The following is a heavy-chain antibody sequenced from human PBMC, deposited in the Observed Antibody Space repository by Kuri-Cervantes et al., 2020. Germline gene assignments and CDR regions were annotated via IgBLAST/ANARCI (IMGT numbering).Heavy chain of an antibody. V-gene: IGHV4-34*01. CDR3: ARRHDCNSPFFDY. D-gene: IGHD4-23*01. CDR2: INHSGST. Sequence: SETLSLTCAVYGGSFSTYYWTWIRQPPGKGLEWIGKINHSGSTNYNPSLKSRVTISVDTSKNQFSLKLSSVTTADTAVYYCARRHDCNSPFFDYWGQGTLVTVSS. CDR1: GGSFSTYY. J-gene: IGHJ4*02.